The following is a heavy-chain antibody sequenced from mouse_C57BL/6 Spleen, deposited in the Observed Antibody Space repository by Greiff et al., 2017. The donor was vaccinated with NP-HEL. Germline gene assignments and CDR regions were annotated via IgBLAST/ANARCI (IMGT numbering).Heavy chain of an antibody. Sequence: DVMLVESGGGLVKPGGSLKLSCAASGFTFSDYGMHWVRQAPEKGLEWVAYISSGSSTIYYADTVKGRFTISRDNAKNTLFLQMTSLGSEDTAMYYCALTGDGYYVGYWGQGTTLTVSS. CDR1: GFTFSDYG. CDR3: ALTGDGYYVGY. CDR2: ISSGSSTI. J-gene: IGHJ2*01. V-gene: IGHV5-17*01. D-gene: IGHD2-3*01.